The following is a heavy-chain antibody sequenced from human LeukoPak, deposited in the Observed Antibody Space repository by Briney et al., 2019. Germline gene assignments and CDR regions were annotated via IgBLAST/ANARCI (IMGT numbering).Heavy chain of an antibody. D-gene: IGHD3-22*01. Sequence: GGSLRLSCAASGFTFSSYWMHWVRQAPGKGLVWVSRINSDGSSTSYADSVKGRFTISRDNSKNTLYLQMNSLRAEDTAVYYCARGVRYYYDSSGYRIDYWGQGTLVTVSS. CDR2: INSDGSST. CDR3: ARGVRYYYDSSGYRIDY. V-gene: IGHV3-74*01. J-gene: IGHJ4*02. CDR1: GFTFSSYW.